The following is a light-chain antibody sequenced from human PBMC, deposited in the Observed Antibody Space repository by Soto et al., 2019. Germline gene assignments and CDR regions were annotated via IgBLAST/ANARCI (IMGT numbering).Light chain of an antibody. V-gene: IGKV3-15*01. Sequence: EIVMTQSPAPLSVSPGERATLSCRASQSVSSNLAWYQQKPGQAPRLLIYGASTRATGIPARFSGSGSGTDFTLTITRVEPEDFAVYYCQQYARTPLTFGGGTKVDIK. CDR1: QSVSSN. CDR3: QQYARTPLT. J-gene: IGKJ4*01. CDR2: GAS.